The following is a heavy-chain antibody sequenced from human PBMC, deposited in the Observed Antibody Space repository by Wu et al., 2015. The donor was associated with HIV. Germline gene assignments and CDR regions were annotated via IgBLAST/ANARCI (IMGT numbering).Heavy chain of an antibody. D-gene: IGHD1-26*01. CDR2: IIPIDSTT. CDR3: TRDRTWDEDY. V-gene: IGHV1-69*11. CDR1: GGTFSSYA. J-gene: IGHJ4*02. Sequence: QVQLVQSGAEVKKPGSSVKVSCKASGGTFSSYAFSWVRQAPGQGLEWMGRIIPIDSTTNYAQKFQGRVTITADESTYTVYMQLRFLRSDDTAVYYCTRDRTWDEDYWGQGTSGHRLL.